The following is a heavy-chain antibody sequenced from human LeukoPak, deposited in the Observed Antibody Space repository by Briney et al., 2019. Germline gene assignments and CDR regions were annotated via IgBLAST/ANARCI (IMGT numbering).Heavy chain of an antibody. Sequence: KPSETLSLTCTVSGGSISGYYWSWIRQPPGEGLEWIGYIYYSGSTNYNPSLKSRVTISVDTSKNQFSLKLSSVTAADTAVYYCAREIRLDYYDSSGYYYRDAFDIWGQGTMVTVSS. V-gene: IGHV4-59*01. CDR2: IYYSGST. D-gene: IGHD3-22*01. J-gene: IGHJ3*02. CDR1: GGSISGYY. CDR3: AREIRLDYYDSSGYYYRDAFDI.